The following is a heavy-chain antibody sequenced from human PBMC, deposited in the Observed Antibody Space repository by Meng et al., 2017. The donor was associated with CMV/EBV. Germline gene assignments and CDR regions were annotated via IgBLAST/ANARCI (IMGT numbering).Heavy chain of an antibody. Sequence: ASVKVSCKASGYTFTSYGISWVRQAPGQGLEWMGWISAYNGNTNYAQKLQGRVTMTTDTSTSTAYMELSRLRSDDTAVYYCARVVETGTTEDAFDIWGQGTMVTVSS. D-gene: IGHD1-1*01. CDR1: GYTFTSYG. CDR3: ARVVETGTTEDAFDI. CDR2: ISAYNGNT. V-gene: IGHV1-18*01. J-gene: IGHJ3*02.